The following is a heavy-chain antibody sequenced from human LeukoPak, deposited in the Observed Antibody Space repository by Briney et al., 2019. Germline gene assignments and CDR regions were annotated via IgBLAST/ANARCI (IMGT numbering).Heavy chain of an antibody. J-gene: IGHJ3*02. D-gene: IGHD3-10*01. CDR1: GFTFSSYE. CDR3: ARARERLRGAFDI. V-gene: IGHV3-48*03. CDR2: ISSSGSTI. Sequence: GGSLRLSCAASGFTFSSYEMNWVRQAPGRGLEWVSHISSSGSTIYYADSVKGRFTISRDNAKNSLYLQMNSLRAEDTAVYYCARARERLRGAFDIWGQGTMVTVSS.